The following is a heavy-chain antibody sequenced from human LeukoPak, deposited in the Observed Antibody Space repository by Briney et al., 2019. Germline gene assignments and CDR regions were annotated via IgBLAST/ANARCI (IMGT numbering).Heavy chain of an antibody. D-gene: IGHD3-22*01. V-gene: IGHV3-23*01. CDR1: GFTFSNYG. CDR2: ISGSAATI. CDR3: ANWGPDSSGYYWNYYYYMDV. J-gene: IGHJ6*03. Sequence: GGSLRLSCAASGFTFSNYGMTWVRQAPGKGLEWVSSISGSAATISYADSVKGRFTISRDNSKNTLYLQMNSLRAEDTAVYYCANWGPDSSGYYWNYYYYMDVWGKGTTVTISS.